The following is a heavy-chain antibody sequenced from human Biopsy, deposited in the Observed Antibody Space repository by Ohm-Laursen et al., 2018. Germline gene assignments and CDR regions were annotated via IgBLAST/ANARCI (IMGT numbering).Heavy chain of an antibody. Sequence: TLSLTCTLSGDSITRSYWSWIRQSPGKGLESIGHVFDRGTTTYNPSVRSRVTMSEDTTKKQFSLKMPSVTAADTAIYYCAHGSGSYYKWDFWGRGILVTVSS. V-gene: IGHV4-59*08. CDR2: VFDRGTT. D-gene: IGHD3-10*01. CDR3: AHGSGSYYKWDF. CDR1: GDSITRSY. J-gene: IGHJ4*02.